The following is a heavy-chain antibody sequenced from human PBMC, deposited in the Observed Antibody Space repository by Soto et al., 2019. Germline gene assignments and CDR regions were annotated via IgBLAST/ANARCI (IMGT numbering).Heavy chain of an antibody. V-gene: IGHV3-30*18. J-gene: IGHJ6*02. Sequence: GGSLRLSCAASGFTFSSYGMHWVRQAPGKGLEWVAVISYDGSNKYYADSVKGRFTISRDNSKNTLYLQMNSLRAEDTAVYYCAKDGNTLYYYGMDVWGQGPTLIVSS. CDR3: AKDGNTLYYYGMDV. D-gene: IGHD2-15*01. CDR1: GFTFSSYG. CDR2: ISYDGSNK.